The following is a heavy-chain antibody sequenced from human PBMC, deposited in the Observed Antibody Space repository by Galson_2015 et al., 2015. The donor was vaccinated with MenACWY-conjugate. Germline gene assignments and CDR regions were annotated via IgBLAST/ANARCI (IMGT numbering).Heavy chain of an antibody. J-gene: IGHJ6*02. CDR1: GFTFNRYT. CDR2: ISSSSRTI. Sequence: SLRLSCAASGFTFNRYTMSWVRQAPGKGLEWVSYISSSSRTINYADSVKGRFTVSRDNAKNSLYLQMKSLRAEDTAVYYCARAFGGYPVFDYYGMDVWGQGTTVTVSS. V-gene: IGHV3-48*04. D-gene: IGHD3-22*01. CDR3: ARAFGGYPVFDYYGMDV.